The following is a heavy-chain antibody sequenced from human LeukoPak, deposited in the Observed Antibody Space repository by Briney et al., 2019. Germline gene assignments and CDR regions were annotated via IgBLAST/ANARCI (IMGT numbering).Heavy chain of an antibody. J-gene: IGHJ3*02. Sequence: ASVKVSCKASGGTFSSYAISWVRQAPGQGLEWMGGIIPIFGTANYAQKFQGRVTITADKSTSTAYMELSSLRSEDTAVYYCARDQRGGSGSYLDAFDIWGQGTMVTISS. CDR2: IIPIFGTA. CDR1: GGTFSSYA. V-gene: IGHV1-69*06. D-gene: IGHD1-26*01. CDR3: ARDQRGGSGSYLDAFDI.